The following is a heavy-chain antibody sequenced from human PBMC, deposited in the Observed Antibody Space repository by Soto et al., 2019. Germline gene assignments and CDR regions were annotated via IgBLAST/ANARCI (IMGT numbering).Heavy chain of an antibody. V-gene: IGHV1-69*06. J-gene: IGHJ4*02. D-gene: IGHD6-13*01. CDR2: IIPIFGTA. Sequence: QVQLVQSGAEVKKPGSSVKVSCKASGGTFSSYAISWVRQAPGQGLEWMGGIIPIFGTANYAQKFQGRVTITADKSKSTAYMGLSSLRSEDTAVYYGARGIPGRRIAAAGTHFDYWGQGTLVTVSS. CDR1: GGTFSSYA. CDR3: ARGIPGRRIAAAGTHFDY.